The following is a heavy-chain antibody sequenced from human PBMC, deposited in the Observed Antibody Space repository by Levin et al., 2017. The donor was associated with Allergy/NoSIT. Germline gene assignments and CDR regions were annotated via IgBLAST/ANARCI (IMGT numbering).Heavy chain of an antibody. J-gene: IGHJ4*02. CDR3: ARGGGPWGPDFFDY. V-gene: IGHV3-23*01. CDR1: GFIFTNYA. D-gene: IGHD4-23*01. CDR2: ITGSGART. Sequence: GGSLRLSCAASGFIFTNYAMTWVRQAPGKGLEWVSSITGSGARTYYADSVRGRFTISRDNSKNTLYLQMDTLRAEDTAIYFCARGGGPWGPDFFDYWGQGTLVTVSS.